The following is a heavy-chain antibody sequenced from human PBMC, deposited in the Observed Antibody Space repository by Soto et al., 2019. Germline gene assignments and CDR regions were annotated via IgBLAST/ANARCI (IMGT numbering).Heavy chain of an antibody. Sequence: PSETLSLTSTVSGGSISSGDYDWSWIRQPPGKGLEGIGYIYYSGSAYYNTSLKSRVTISVDTSKNQFSLKLSSVTAADTAVYYCASSAAPPEGFDYWGQGTLVTVSS. V-gene: IGHV4-30-4*01. D-gene: IGHD6-13*01. CDR1: GGSISSGDYD. CDR3: ASSAAPPEGFDY. J-gene: IGHJ4*02. CDR2: IYYSGSA.